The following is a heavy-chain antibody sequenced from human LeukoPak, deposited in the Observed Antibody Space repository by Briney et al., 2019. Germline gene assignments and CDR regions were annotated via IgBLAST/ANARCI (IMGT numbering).Heavy chain of an antibody. CDR3: ARDQGSLYYFDY. CDR1: GFTFSTYS. CDR2: ISSGMSTI. Sequence: GGSLRLSCAASGFTFSTYSMNWVRQAPGRGLEWVSYISSGMSTIFYADSVKGRFTISRDNAQKSLYLQMNSLRDEDTAVYYCARDQGSLYYFDYWGQGTRVTVSS. V-gene: IGHV3-48*02. D-gene: IGHD1-26*01. J-gene: IGHJ4*02.